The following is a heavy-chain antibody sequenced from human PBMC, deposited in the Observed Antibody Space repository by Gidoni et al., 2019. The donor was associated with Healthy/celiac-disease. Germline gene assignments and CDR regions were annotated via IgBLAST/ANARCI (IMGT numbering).Heavy chain of an antibody. V-gene: IGHV1-69*01. CDR2: IIPIFGTA. D-gene: IGHD1-1*01. CDR1: GGTFSSYA. J-gene: IGHJ6*03. CDR3: ARGPHHNWNDGWPPLSYDYYYMDV. Sequence: QVQLVQSGAEVKKPGSSVKVSCKASGGTFSSYAISWVRQAPGQGLEWMGGIIPIFGTANYAQKFQGRVTITADESTSTAYMELSSLRSEDTAVYYCARGPHHNWNDGWPPLSYDYYYMDVWGKGTTVTVSS.